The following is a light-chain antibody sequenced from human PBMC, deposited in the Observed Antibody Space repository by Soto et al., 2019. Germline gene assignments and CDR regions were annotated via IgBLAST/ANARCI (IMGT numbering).Light chain of an antibody. V-gene: IGLV2-8*01. CDR3: SSYAGSKNLV. J-gene: IGLJ3*02. CDR1: SSDVGGYNS. CDR2: EVN. Sequence: QSVLTQPPSASGSPGQSVTISCTGTSSDVGGYNSVSWYQQHPGKAPKLMIYEVNKRPSGVPDRFSASKSDNTASLTVSGLQADDEADYYCSSYAGSKNLVFGGGTKVTVL.